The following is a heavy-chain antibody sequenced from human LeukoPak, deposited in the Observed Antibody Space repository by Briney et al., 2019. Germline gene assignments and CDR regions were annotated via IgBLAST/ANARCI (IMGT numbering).Heavy chain of an antibody. V-gene: IGHV3-20*04. CDR3: AKPGSSWYRDGMDV. Sequence: PGGSLRLSCAASGFTFDDYGMSWVRQAPGKGLEWVSGINWNGGTTGYADSVKGRFTISRDNAKNSLYLQMNSLRAEDTAVYYCAKPGSSWYRDGMDVWGQGTTVTVSS. J-gene: IGHJ6*02. CDR2: INWNGGTT. D-gene: IGHD6-13*01. CDR1: GFTFDDYG.